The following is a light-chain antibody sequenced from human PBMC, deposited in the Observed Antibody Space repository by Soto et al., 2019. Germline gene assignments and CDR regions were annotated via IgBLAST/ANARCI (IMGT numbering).Light chain of an antibody. CDR3: LQHNSYPRT. V-gene: IGKV1-17*01. J-gene: IGKJ1*01. CDR1: QSFSSN. Sequence: DIQMTQSPSSLSASVGDRVTITCRASQSFSSNLNWSQQKPGKAPKRLIYAASSLQSGVPSRFSGSGSGTEFTLTISSLQPEDFATYYCLQHNSYPRTFGQGTKVEIK. CDR2: AAS.